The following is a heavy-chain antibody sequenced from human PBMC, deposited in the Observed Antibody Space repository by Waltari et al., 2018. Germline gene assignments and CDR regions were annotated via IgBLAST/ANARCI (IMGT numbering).Heavy chain of an antibody. Sequence: QLQLQESGPGLLKPSATLSLTCAVSGGSISGDPYFWSWIRQSPGKGLEWIGSFYYSGGTADNPYLKSGVTISADTSKNQFSLKLTSVTATDTAVYYCARHSRILGWSNRPGYLAHWGQGTLVAVSS. D-gene: IGHD2-21*01. CDR1: GGSISGDPYF. J-gene: IGHJ4*02. V-gene: IGHV4-39*01. CDR2: FYYSGGT. CDR3: ARHSRILGWSNRPGYLAH.